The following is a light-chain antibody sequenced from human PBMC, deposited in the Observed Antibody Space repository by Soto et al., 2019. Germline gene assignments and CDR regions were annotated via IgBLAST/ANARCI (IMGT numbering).Light chain of an antibody. V-gene: IGKV2-28*01. CDR1: QSLLHSNGYTY. CDR3: MQALQTPYT. J-gene: IGKJ2*01. Sequence: DIVMTQSPLSLPVTPGEPASISCRSSQSLLHSNGYTYLDWYLQKPGQSPQLLIFLVSSRASGVPERFSGSGSGTDFTLKISRVEAEDIGVYYCMQALQTPYTFGRGTYLEIK. CDR2: LVS.